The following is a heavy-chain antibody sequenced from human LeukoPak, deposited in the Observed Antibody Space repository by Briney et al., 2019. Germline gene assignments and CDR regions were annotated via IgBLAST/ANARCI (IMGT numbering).Heavy chain of an antibody. D-gene: IGHD3-3*01. V-gene: IGHV1-69*13. Sequence: SVKVSCKASGGTFSSYAISWVRQAPGQGLEWMGGIIPIFGTANYAQKFQGRVTITADESTSTAYMELSSLRSEDTAVYYCARGRWSPIRDFWRTYYFDYWGQGTLVTVSS. CDR1: GGTFSSYA. CDR2: IIPIFGTA. CDR3: ARGRWSPIRDFWRTYYFDY. J-gene: IGHJ4*02.